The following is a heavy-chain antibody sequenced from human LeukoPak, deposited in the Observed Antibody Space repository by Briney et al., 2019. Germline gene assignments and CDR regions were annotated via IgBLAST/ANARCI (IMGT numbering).Heavy chain of an antibody. D-gene: IGHD6-13*01. V-gene: IGHV4-4*07. Sequence: SETLSLTCTVSGGSISSYYWSWIRQPAGKGLEWIGRIYTSGSTNYNPSLKSRVTISVDTSKNQFSLKLSSVTAADTAVYYCARFFIAAAESWFDPWGQGTLVTVSS. CDR3: ARFFIAAAESWFDP. CDR2: IYTSGST. J-gene: IGHJ5*02. CDR1: GGSISSYY.